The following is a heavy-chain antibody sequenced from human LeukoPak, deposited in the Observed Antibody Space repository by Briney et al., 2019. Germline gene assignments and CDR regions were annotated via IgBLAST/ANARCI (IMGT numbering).Heavy chain of an antibody. CDR3: ARDRLDTAMVTPFDY. CDR2: IYTSGST. CDR1: GGSISSYY. V-gene: IGHV4-4*07. Sequence: SETLSLTCTVSGGSISSYYWSWIRQPAGKGLEWIGRIYTSGSTNYNPSLKSRVTMSVDTSKNQFSLKLSSVTAADTAACYCARDRLDTAMVTPFDYWGQGTLVTVSS. J-gene: IGHJ4*02. D-gene: IGHD5-18*01.